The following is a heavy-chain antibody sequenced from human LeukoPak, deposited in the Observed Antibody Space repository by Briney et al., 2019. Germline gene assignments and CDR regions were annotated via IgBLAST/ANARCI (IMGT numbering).Heavy chain of an antibody. CDR2: IYYSGST. Sequence: SETLSLTCTVSGGSISSYYWSWIRQPPGRGLEWIGYIYYSGSTYYNPSLKSRVTISVDTSKNQFSLKLSSVTAADTAVYYCARMQQLVRAFDYWGQGTLVTVSS. D-gene: IGHD6-6*01. CDR3: ARMQQLVRAFDY. CDR1: GGSISSYY. V-gene: IGHV4-59*12. J-gene: IGHJ4*02.